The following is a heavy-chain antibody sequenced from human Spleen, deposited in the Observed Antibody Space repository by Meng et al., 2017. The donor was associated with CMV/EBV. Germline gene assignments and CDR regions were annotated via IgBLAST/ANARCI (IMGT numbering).Heavy chain of an antibody. CDR1: GFTFDDYG. V-gene: IGHV3-20*03. Sequence: GESLKISLAAFGFTFDDYGMSLVRQAPGKGLEWVSGINCDGGSKGYADSVKGRFTISRDNAKNSLYLQMNSLRAEDTAVYYCVSDVGGNFDGVFDYWGQGVLVTVSS. CDR2: INCDGGSK. J-gene: IGHJ4*02. CDR3: VSDVGGNFDGVFDY. D-gene: IGHD2-21*01.